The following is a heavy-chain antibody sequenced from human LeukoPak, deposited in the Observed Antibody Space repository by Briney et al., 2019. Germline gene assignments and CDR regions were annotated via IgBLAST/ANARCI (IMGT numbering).Heavy chain of an antibody. V-gene: IGHV3-23*01. CDR2: ISGSGGST. D-gene: IGHD2-21*01. Sequence: PGGSLRLSCAASGFTFSSYVMNWVRQAPGKGLEWVSAISGSGGSTYYADSVKGRFTISRDNSKNTLSLQMNSLRAEDTAVYYCAKGWEYAVIWGQGTLVTVSS. J-gene: IGHJ4*02. CDR3: AKGWEYAVI. CDR1: GFTFSSYV.